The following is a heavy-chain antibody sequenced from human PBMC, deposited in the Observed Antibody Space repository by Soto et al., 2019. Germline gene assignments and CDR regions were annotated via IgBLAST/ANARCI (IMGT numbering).Heavy chain of an antibody. CDR3: AKGPYSNYDYHYMDV. CDR1: GFTFDNYA. J-gene: IGHJ6*03. V-gene: IGHV3-9*01. D-gene: IGHD4-4*01. Sequence: EVQLVESGGGLVQLGRSLRLSCAASGFTFDNYAMHWVRQAPGKGLEWVSGISWNSDNIGYADSVKGRFTISRDNAKNSLFLQMNSLRAEDTALYYCAKGPYSNYDYHYMDVWGKGTTVTVSS. CDR2: ISWNSDNI.